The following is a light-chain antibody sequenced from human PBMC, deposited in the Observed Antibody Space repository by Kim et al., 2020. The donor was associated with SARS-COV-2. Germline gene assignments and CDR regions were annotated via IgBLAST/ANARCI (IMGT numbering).Light chain of an antibody. Sequence: GETIPLSWSHSCDCSAENYVQWYQTRPGSAPSILIYKHKEGPTGVPDRFSGSIESSSNSASLTISRLKTDDEADYYCQSYDSTIVFGSGTKVTVL. CDR2: KHK. J-gene: IGLJ1*01. CDR1: CDCSAENY. CDR3: QSYDSTIV. V-gene: IGLV6-57*03.